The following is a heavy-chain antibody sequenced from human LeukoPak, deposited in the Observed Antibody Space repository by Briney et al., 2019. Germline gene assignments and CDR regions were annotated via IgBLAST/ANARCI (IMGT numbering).Heavy chain of an antibody. CDR2: INSDGRST. CDR3: AREETDEMATIPLDY. J-gene: IGHJ4*02. V-gene: IGHV3-74*01. CDR1: AFTLSSYW. D-gene: IGHD5-24*01. Sequence: GGSLTLSCAASAFTLSSYWMHWVRQAPGKGLVWVSRINSDGRSTSYADSVEGRFTISRDNAKNTLHLQMSSLRAEETAVYYCAREETDEMATIPLDYWGEGTLVTVSS.